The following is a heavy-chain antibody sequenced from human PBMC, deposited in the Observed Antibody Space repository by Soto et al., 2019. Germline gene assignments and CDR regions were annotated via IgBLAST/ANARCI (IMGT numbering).Heavy chain of an antibody. J-gene: IGHJ3*02. CDR1: GGTFSSYT. CDR3: AREEGITMMARAFDI. CDR2: IIPILGIA. V-gene: IGHV1-69*02. D-gene: IGHD3-22*01. Sequence: QVQLVQSGAEVKKPGSSVKVSCKASGGTFSSYTISWVRQAPGQGLEWMGRIIPILGIANYAQKFQGRVTITADKSTSTAYMELSSLRSEDTAVYYYAREEGITMMARAFDIWGQGTMVTVSS.